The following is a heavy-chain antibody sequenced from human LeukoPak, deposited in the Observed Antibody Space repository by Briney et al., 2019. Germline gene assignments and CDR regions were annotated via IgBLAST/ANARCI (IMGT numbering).Heavy chain of an antibody. CDR2: INPNSGGT. J-gene: IGHJ4*02. CDR3: ASSSGWRGDFDY. V-gene: IGHV1-2*02. D-gene: IGHD6-19*01. CDR1: GYXFTDYY. Sequence: ASVKVSCTASGYXFTDYYIHWVRQAPGHGLEWMGWINPNSGGTNYAQKFQGRVTMTRDTSISTPYMDLSRLRSDDTAVYYCASSSGWRGDFDYWGQGALVTVSS.